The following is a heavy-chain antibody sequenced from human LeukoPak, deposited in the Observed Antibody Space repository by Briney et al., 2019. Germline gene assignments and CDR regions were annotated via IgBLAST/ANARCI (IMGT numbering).Heavy chain of an antibody. V-gene: IGHV1-69*04. CDR2: IIPILGIA. J-gene: IGHJ6*02. CDR1: GGTFSSYT. CDR3: ARDPYDFWSAYYYYYGMDV. Sequence: SVKVSCKASGGTFSSYTISWVRQAPGQGLEWMGRIIPILGIANYAQKFRGRVTNTADTSTSTAYMELSSLRSEDTAVYYCARDPYDFWSAYYYYYGMDVWGQGTTVTVSS. D-gene: IGHD3-3*01.